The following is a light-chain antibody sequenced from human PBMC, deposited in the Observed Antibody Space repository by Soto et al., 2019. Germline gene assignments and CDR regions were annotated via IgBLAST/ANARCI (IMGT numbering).Light chain of an antibody. CDR2: DAS. CDR3: QQRTDWLT. V-gene: IGKV3-11*01. CDR1: QSVSSS. Sequence: EILLTQSPATLSLSPGEIATLSCRASQSVSSSLAWYQQRPGQAPRLLIYDASNRATGIPARFSGSGSGTDFTLTISSLEPEDFAVYFCQQRTDWLTFGGGTKVDIK. J-gene: IGKJ4*01.